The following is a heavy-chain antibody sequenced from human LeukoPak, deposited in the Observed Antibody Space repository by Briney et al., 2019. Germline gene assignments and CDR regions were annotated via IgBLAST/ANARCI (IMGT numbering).Heavy chain of an antibody. CDR1: GFTFSNAW. Sequence: PGGSLRLSCAASGFTFSNAWMSWVRQAPGKGLEWVGRIKSKTDGGTTDYAAPVKGRFTISRDDSKNTLYLQMNSLKTEDTAVYYCTTGTFRSYGFISDAFDIWGQGTMVTVSS. J-gene: IGHJ3*02. CDR2: IKSKTDGGTT. CDR3: TTGTFRSYGFISDAFDI. V-gene: IGHV3-15*01. D-gene: IGHD1-26*01.